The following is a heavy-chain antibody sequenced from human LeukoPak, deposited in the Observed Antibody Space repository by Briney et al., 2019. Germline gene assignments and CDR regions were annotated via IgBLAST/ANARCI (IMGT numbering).Heavy chain of an antibody. D-gene: IGHD1-26*01. V-gene: IGHV3-21*01. CDR2: ISSSSSYI. Sequence: GGSLRLSCAASGFTFSSYSMNWVRQAPGKGLEWVSSISSSSSYIYYADSVKGRFTISRDNAKNSLYLQMNSLRAEDTAVYYCAREERGGATGSRNFDYWGQGTLVTVSS. CDR3: AREERGGATGSRNFDY. CDR1: GFTFSSYS. J-gene: IGHJ4*02.